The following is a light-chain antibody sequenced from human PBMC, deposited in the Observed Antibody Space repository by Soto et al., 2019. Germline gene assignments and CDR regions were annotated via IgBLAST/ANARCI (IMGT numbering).Light chain of an antibody. Sequence: EIVLTQSPGTLSLSPGERATLSCRASQTVTSNYLAWYQRKPGQAPRRRIYGASSRATDIPDRFSGSGSGTDFTLTITRLEPEDFAVYFSQQYAGSPSTFGQGTKVEIK. CDR1: QTVTSNY. CDR3: QQYAGSPST. J-gene: IGKJ1*01. V-gene: IGKV3-20*01. CDR2: GAS.